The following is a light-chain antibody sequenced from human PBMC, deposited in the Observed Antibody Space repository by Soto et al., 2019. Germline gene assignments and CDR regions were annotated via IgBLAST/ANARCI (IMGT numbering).Light chain of an antibody. Sequence: DIQMTQSPSSLSASVGDRVTITCQASQDIKNYLNWYQQKPGKAPNLLIYDASNLKTGVPSRSSGSGSGTHFPFTISSLQPEDIATYYCQHYDHLPPLSFGGGTKVEIK. CDR3: QHYDHLPPLS. V-gene: IGKV1-33*01. CDR1: QDIKNY. J-gene: IGKJ4*01. CDR2: DAS.